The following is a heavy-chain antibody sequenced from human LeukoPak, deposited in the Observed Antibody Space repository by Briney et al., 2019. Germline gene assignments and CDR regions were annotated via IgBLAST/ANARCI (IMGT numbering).Heavy chain of an antibody. CDR2: ISWNSGSI. Sequence: AGGSLRLSCAASGFTFDDYAMHWVRQAPGKGLEWVSGISWNSGSIGYADSVKSRFTISRDNAKNSLYLQMNSLRAEDTALYYCAKDRRTYYYYGMDVWGQGTTVTVSS. CDR1: GFTFDDYA. V-gene: IGHV3-9*01. CDR3: AKDRRTYYYYGMDV. J-gene: IGHJ6*02.